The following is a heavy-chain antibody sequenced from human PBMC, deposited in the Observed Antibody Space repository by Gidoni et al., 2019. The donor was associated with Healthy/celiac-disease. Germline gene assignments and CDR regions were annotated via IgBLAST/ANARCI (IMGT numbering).Heavy chain of an antibody. Sequence: QLQLQESGSGLVKPSQTLSLTCAVSGGSISSGGYSWSWIRQPPGKGLEWIGYIYHSGSTYYNPSLKSRVTISVDRSKNQFSLKLSSVTAADTAVYYCARETFDYGGNSNAFDIWGQGTMVTVSS. CDR3: ARETFDYGGNSNAFDI. CDR2: IYHSGST. J-gene: IGHJ3*02. D-gene: IGHD4-17*01. V-gene: IGHV4-30-2*01. CDR1: GGSISSGGYS.